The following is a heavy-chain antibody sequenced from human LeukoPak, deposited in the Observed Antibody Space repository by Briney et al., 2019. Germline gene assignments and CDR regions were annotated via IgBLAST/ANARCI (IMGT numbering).Heavy chain of an antibody. CDR3: AKVRGYSSGWSHFDY. CDR1: GFTVSSNY. J-gene: IGHJ4*02. Sequence: PGGSLRLSCAASGFTVSSNYMSWVRQAPGKGLEWVSTISNGGGSTYYADSVKGRFTISRDNSKNTLYLQMNSLRAEDTAVYYCAKVRGYSSGWSHFDYWGQGTLVTVSS. CDR2: ISNGGGST. V-gene: IGHV3-23*01. D-gene: IGHD6-19*01.